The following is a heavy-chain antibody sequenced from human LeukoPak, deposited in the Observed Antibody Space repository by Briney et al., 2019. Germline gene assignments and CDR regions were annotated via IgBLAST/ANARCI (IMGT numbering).Heavy chain of an antibody. CDR1: GYTFTSYY. V-gene: IGHV1-46*01. CDR3: ARGPDYYDSSGYLYYFDY. Sequence: GASVKVSCKASGYTFTSYYIHWVRQAPGQGLEWMGIINPSGGGTSYAQRFQGRVTMTRDTSTSTVYVELSSLRSEDTAVYYCARGPDYYDSSGYLYYFDYWGQGTLVTVSS. D-gene: IGHD3-22*01. CDR2: INPSGGGT. J-gene: IGHJ4*02.